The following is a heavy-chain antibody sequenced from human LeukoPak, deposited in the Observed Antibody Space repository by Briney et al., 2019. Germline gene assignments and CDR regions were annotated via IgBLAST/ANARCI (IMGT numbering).Heavy chain of an antibody. CDR3: ARFQPGPHDFWSPTAFDI. J-gene: IGHJ3*02. Sequence: SETLSLTCTVSGASISIESYFWGWIRQPAGKGLEWIGRIYTAGNTNYNPSLKSRVTMSLDTSKNQFSLRLSSVTAADTGVYYCARFQPGPHDFWSPTAFDIWGQGTAVIVSS. D-gene: IGHD3-3*01. V-gene: IGHV4-61*02. CDR2: IYTAGNT. CDR1: GASISIESYF.